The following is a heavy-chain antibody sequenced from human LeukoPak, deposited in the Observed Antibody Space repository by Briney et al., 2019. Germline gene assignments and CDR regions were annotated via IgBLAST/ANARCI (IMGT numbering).Heavy chain of an antibody. J-gene: IGHJ6*02. CDR2: IYYSGST. V-gene: IGHV4-30-4*01. CDR3: ARDRYDSYPMDV. CDR1: GGSISSGDYY. Sequence: SETLSLTCTVSGGSISSGDYYWSWIRQPPGKGLEWIGYIYYSGSTYYNPSLKSRISISVDTSKNQFSLELSSVTAADTAVYYCARDRYDSYPMDVWGQGTTVTVSS. D-gene: IGHD3-3*01.